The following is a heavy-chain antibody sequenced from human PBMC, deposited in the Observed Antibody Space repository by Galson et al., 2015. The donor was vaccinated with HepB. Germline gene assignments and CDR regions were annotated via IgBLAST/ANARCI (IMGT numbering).Heavy chain of an antibody. Sequence: SETLSLTCSVSGASVNSGDCYWGWIRQPPGKGLEWIGYVYYTGGTNYNPSLKSRVTILVDTSKNQFSLSLKSVTAADAAVYYCASHSLVAPPDFDSWGQGTLVTVSS. V-gene: IGHV4-61*08. D-gene: IGHD2-2*01. CDR1: GASVNSGDCY. CDR2: VYYTGGT. CDR3: ASHSLVAPPDFDS. J-gene: IGHJ4*02.